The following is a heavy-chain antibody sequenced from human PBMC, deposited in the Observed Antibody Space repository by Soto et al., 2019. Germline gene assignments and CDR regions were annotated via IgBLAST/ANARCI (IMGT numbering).Heavy chain of an antibody. J-gene: IGHJ3*01. V-gene: IGHV3-21*01. CDR1: EFTFSDYT. CDR3: ARQIPTHAFDV. D-gene: IGHD2-21*01. CDR2: ISSRSTYL. Sequence: DVQLAESGGGLVKPGGSLRLSCVASEFTFSDYTMNWVRQAPGKGLEWVSSISSRSTYLNYADSVKGRFTISRDNARNSLYLQMDSLRADDTAVYFGARQIPTHAFDVWGQGTMVTVSS.